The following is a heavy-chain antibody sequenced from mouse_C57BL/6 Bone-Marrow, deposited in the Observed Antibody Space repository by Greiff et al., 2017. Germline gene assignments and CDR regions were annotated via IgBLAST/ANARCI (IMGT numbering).Heavy chain of an antibody. Sequence: VQLQQPGAELVKPGASVTMSCKASGYTFTSYWITWVKQRPGQGLEWIGDIYPGSGSTNYNEKFKSKATLTVDTSSSTAYMQLSSLTSEDSAVYYCASFSHYYGSSYGYYAMDYWGQGTSVTVSS. CDR1: GYTFTSYW. D-gene: IGHD1-1*01. CDR2: IYPGSGST. V-gene: IGHV1-55*01. J-gene: IGHJ4*01. CDR3: ASFSHYYGSSYGYYAMDY.